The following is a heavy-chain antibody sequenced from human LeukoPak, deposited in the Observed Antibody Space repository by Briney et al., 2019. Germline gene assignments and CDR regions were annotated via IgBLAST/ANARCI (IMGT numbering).Heavy chain of an antibody. CDR1: GYSFTSYW. J-gene: IGHJ4*02. CDR2: IYPGDSDT. Sequence: GESLKISCKGSGYSFTSYWIGWVRQVPGKGLEWMGIIYPGDSDTRYSPSFQGQVTISADKSISTAYLQWSSLKASDTAMYYCARKGSSWYVYFDYWGQGTLVTVSS. V-gene: IGHV5-51*01. D-gene: IGHD6-13*01. CDR3: ARKGSSWYVYFDY.